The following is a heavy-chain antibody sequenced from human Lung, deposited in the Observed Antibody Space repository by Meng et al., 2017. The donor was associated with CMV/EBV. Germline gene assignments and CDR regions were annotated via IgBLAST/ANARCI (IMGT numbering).Heavy chain of an antibody. CDR2: IIPTFGTA. CDR3: AGPFRPGYGDPGFDF. J-gene: IGHJ4*02. CDR1: GGDFYNFG. Sequence: SVKVSXKASGGDFYNFGISWIRQAPGQGLQWMGRIIPTFGTAHYARGFQGKITISADGPTTTAFMEISGLTSDDTAVYYCAGPFRPGYGDPGFDFWGKGTLVTVSS. D-gene: IGHD4-17*01. V-gene: IGHV1-69*13.